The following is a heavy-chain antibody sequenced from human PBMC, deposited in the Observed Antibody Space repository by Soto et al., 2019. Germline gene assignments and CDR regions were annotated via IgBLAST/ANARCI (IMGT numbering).Heavy chain of an antibody. J-gene: IGHJ5*02. Sequence: GESLKISCKGSGYSFTSYWIGWVRQMPGKGLEWMGIIYPGDSDTRYSPSFQGQVTTSADKSISTAYLQWSSLRASDTAMYYCARLGNYCSGGSCYQTVNWFDPWGQGTLVTVSS. D-gene: IGHD2-15*01. V-gene: IGHV5-51*01. CDR3: ARLGNYCSGGSCYQTVNWFDP. CDR1: GYSFTSYW. CDR2: IYPGDSDT.